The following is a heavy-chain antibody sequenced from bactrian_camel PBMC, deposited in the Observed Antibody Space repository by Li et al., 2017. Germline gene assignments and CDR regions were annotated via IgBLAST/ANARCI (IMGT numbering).Heavy chain of an antibody. CDR1: GGTFSRYC. Sequence: HVQLVESGGGSVQAGGSLRLSCAASGGTFSRYCMGWFRQAPGKEREGVARISSTGIGAITSYADSVKGRFTISRDNAKNTLYLQMNSLKPEDTAMYYCAIKLKFWSSCGLGPSEYNSWGQGTQVTVS. CDR2: ISSTGIGAIT. CDR3: AIKLKFWSSCGLGPSEYNS. V-gene: IGHV3S6*01. D-gene: IGHD5*01. J-gene: IGHJ4*01.